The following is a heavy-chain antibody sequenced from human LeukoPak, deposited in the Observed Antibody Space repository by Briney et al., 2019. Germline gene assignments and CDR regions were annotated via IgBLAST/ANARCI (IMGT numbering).Heavy chain of an antibody. CDR2: ISYDGSNK. CDR1: GFTFSSYG. V-gene: IGHV3-30*18. Sequence: PGRSLRLSCAASGFTFSSYGMHWVRQAPGKGLEWVAVISYDGSNKYYADSVKGRLTISRDNSKNTLYLQMNSLRAEDTAVYYCAKSKAHYYDSSGYWYYFDYWGQGTLVTVSS. D-gene: IGHD3-22*01. CDR3: AKSKAHYYDSSGYWYYFDY. J-gene: IGHJ4*02.